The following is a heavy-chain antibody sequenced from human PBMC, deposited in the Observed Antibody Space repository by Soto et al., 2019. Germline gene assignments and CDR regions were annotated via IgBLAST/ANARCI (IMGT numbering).Heavy chain of an antibody. D-gene: IGHD3-10*01. CDR1: GGSISSGGYY. J-gene: IGHJ4*02. CDR2: IYYSGST. V-gene: IGHV4-31*03. Sequence: QVQLQESGPGLVKPSQTLSLTCTVSGGSISSGGYYWSWIRQHPGKGLEWIGYIYYSGSTYYNPSLKSRXXIXVXXSKNQFSLKLSSVTAADTAVYYCARGVRGVIPTDYWGQGTLVTVSS. CDR3: ARGVRGVIPTDY.